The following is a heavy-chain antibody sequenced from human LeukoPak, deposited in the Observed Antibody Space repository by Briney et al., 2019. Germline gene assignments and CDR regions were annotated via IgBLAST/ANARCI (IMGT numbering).Heavy chain of an antibody. Sequence: PGGSLRLSCAASGFTFSSYAMSWVRQPPGKGLEWIGEINHSGSTNYNPSLKSRVTISVDTSKNQFSLKLSSVTAADTAVYYCARGKRTIVATITSGNFRYCSGGSCYRWFDPWGQGTLVTVSS. CDR2: INHSGST. CDR3: ARGKRTIVATITSGNFRYCSGGSCYRWFDP. V-gene: IGHV4-34*01. CDR1: GFTFSSYA. D-gene: IGHD2-15*01. J-gene: IGHJ5*02.